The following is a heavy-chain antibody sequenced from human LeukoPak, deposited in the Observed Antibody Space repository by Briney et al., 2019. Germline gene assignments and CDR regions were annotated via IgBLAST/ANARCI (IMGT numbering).Heavy chain of an antibody. J-gene: IGHJ4*02. D-gene: IGHD2-15*01. CDR1: GFTFSSYE. Sequence: GGSLRLSCAASGFTFSSYEMNWVRQAPGKGLEWVSYISSSGSTIYYADSVKGRFTNSRDNAKNSLYLQMNSLRAEDTAVYYCARDTPGLRYWGQGTLVTVSS. CDR3: ARDTPGLRY. V-gene: IGHV3-48*03. CDR2: ISSSGSTI.